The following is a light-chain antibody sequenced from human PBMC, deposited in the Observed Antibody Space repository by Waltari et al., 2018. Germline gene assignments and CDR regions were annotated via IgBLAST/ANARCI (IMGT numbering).Light chain of an antibody. J-gene: IGKJ1*01. CDR1: QSVTRP. CDR2: VAS. CDR3: QHYLRLPAT. Sequence: EIVLTQSPGTLSLSPGERATLSCRASQSVTRPLAWYQQKPGQAPMLLIYVASTTATGIPDRFSGIGSGTDFSLTISRLEPEDVAVYYCQHYLRLPATFGQGTKVEIK. V-gene: IGKV3-20*01.